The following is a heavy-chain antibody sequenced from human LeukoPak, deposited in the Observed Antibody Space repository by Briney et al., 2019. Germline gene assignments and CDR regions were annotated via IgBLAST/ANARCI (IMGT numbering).Heavy chain of an antibody. D-gene: IGHD3-22*01. J-gene: IGHJ6*02. Sequence: SETLSLTCTVSGVSISSYYWSWIRQPPGKGLEWIGYIYYSGSTDYKPSLKSRVTISVDTSKNQFSLKLSSVTAADTAVYYCARQGGYDSSGYYSRGYHYYGMDVWGQGTTVTVSS. CDR3: ARQGGYDSSGYYSRGYHYYGMDV. CDR1: GVSISSYY. V-gene: IGHV4-59*08. CDR2: IYYSGST.